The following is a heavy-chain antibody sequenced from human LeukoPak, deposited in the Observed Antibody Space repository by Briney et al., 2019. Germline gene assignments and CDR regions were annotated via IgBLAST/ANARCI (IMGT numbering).Heavy chain of an antibody. CDR1: GFIFTSYS. CDR3: AKGGPYYYDSSGYYFYYYYYYMDV. D-gene: IGHD3-22*01. J-gene: IGHJ6*03. Sequence: GGSLRLSCAASGFIFTSYSMNWVRQAPGKGLEWVSAISGSGGSTYYADSVKGRFTISRDNSKNTLYLQMNSLRAEDTAVYYCAKGGPYYYDSSGYYFYYYYYYMDVWGKGTTVTVSS. V-gene: IGHV3-23*01. CDR2: ISGSGGST.